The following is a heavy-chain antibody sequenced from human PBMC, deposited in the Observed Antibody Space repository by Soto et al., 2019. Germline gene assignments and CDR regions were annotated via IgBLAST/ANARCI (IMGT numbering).Heavy chain of an antibody. CDR1: GGTFSSYA. Sequence: ASVKVSCKASGGTFSSYAISWVRQAPGQGLEWMGGIIPIFGTANYAQKFQGRVTITADESTSTAYMELSSLRSEDTAVYYCARVYCSSTSCYLGGTNWFDPWGQGTPVTVSS. CDR2: IIPIFGTA. D-gene: IGHD2-2*01. CDR3: ARVYCSSTSCYLGGTNWFDP. V-gene: IGHV1-69*13. J-gene: IGHJ5*02.